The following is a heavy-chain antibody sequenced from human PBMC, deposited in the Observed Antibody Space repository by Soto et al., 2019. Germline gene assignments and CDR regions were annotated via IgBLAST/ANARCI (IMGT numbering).Heavy chain of an antibody. CDR1: GFTFSSYA. CDR3: AKDSPSDNTAMVWSDDY. D-gene: IGHD5-18*01. V-gene: IGHV3-23*01. J-gene: IGHJ4*02. Sequence: GGSLRLSCAASGFTFSSYAMSWVRQAPGKGLEWVSAISGSGGSTYYADSVKGRFTISRDNSKNTLYLQMNSLRAEDTAVYYCAKDSPSDNTAMVWSDDYWGQGTLVTVSS. CDR2: ISGSGGST.